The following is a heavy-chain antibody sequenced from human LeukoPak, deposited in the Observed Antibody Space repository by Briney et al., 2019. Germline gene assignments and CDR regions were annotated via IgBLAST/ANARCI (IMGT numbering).Heavy chain of an antibody. CDR2: ISNDGIKK. CDR1: GFTFSTYG. J-gene: IGHJ3*02. CDR3: TTDFSPI. D-gene: IGHD2/OR15-2a*01. V-gene: IGHV3-30*03. Sequence: GGSLRLSCAGSGFTFSTYGMHWVRQAPGKGLEGVAVISNDGIKKYYADSVKGRFTISRDDSNNTLYLQMNSLRTEDTAVYYCTTDFSPIWGQGTTVTVSS.